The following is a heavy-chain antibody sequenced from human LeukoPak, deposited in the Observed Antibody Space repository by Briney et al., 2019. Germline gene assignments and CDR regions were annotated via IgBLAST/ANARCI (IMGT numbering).Heavy chain of an antibody. CDR2: IYPGDSDT. V-gene: IGHV5-51*01. CDR3: ARLRRSWQQLVWLDP. J-gene: IGHJ5*02. CDR1: GYSSTSYW. Sequence: GESLKISCKGSGYSSTSYWIGWVRQMPGKGLEWMGIIYPGDSDTRYSPSFQGQVTISADKSISTAYLQWSSLKASDTAMYYCARLRRSWQQLVWLDPWGQGTLVTVSS. D-gene: IGHD6-13*01.